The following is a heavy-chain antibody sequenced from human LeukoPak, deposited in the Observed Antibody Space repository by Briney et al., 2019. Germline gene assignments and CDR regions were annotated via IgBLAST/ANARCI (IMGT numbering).Heavy chain of an antibody. D-gene: IGHD3-22*01. Sequence: SVKVSCKASGGTFSSYAVNWVRQAPGQGLEWVGRITPFLGMPNYAQKFQGRVTITADKSTSTAYVELSSLRSDDTAVYYCARGHSYYYESSGYYHYYYGMDVWGQGTTVTVSS. CDR2: ITPFLGMP. J-gene: IGHJ6*02. V-gene: IGHV1-69*04. CDR1: GGTFSSYA. CDR3: ARGHSYYYESSGYYHYYYGMDV.